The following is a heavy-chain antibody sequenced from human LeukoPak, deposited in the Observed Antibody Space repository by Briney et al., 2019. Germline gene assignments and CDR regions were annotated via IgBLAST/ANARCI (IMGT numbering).Heavy chain of an antibody. Sequence: SVKVSCKASGGTFSSYAISWVRQAPGQGLEWMGRIIPILGIANYAQKFQGRVTITADKSTSTAYMELSSLRSEDTAVYYCARANYYDSSGYFNWFDPWGQGTLVTVSS. D-gene: IGHD3-22*01. CDR3: ARANYYDSSGYFNWFDP. J-gene: IGHJ5*02. CDR2: IIPILGIA. CDR1: GGTFSSYA. V-gene: IGHV1-69*04.